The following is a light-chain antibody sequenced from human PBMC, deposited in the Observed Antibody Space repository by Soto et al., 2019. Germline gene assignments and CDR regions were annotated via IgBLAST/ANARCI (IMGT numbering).Light chain of an antibody. Sequence: HSVLTQAASVSGFPGQSITISCTRTSSDVGSYNLVSWYQQHPGRAPKLMIYEVSKRPSGVSNRFSGSKSGNTASLTISGLQAEDEADYYCCSYAGSSTFFYVFGTGTKVTVL. J-gene: IGLJ1*01. V-gene: IGLV2-23*02. CDR1: SSDVGSYNL. CDR3: CSYAGSSTFFYV. CDR2: EVS.